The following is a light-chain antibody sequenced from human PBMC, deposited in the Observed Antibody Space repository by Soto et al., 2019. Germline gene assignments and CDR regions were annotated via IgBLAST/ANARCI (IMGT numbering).Light chain of an antibody. CDR2: DVS. CDR1: SSDVGGYDY. V-gene: IGLV2-14*03. J-gene: IGLJ2*01. CDR3: CSYTSSSTLV. Sequence: QSALTQPASVSGSPGQSITISCTGTSSDVGGYDYVSWYQQHPGKAPKLMIYDVSDRPSGVSNRFSGSKSGITASLTISGLQAEDEADYYCCSYTSSSTLVFGGGTKVTVL.